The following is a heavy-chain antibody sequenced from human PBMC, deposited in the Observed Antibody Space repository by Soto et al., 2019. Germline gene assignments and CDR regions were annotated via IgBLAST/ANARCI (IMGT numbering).Heavy chain of an antibody. Sequence: QVQLVQSGAEVKRPGASVKVSCKASGYSFTSYGITWVRQAPGQGLEWMGWINAYNGNTNYGQKLQDRVSMTTDTSTSTVYMELRSLRSDDTAVYYCARDSTYYYASSAAGNFQHWGQGTLVTVSS. J-gene: IGHJ1*01. CDR3: ARDSTYYYASSAAGNFQH. V-gene: IGHV1-18*01. CDR1: GYSFTSYG. CDR2: INAYNGNT. D-gene: IGHD3-22*01.